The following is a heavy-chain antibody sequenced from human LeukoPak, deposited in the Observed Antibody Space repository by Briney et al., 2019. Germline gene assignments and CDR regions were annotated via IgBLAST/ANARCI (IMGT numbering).Heavy chain of an antibody. J-gene: IGHJ6*03. CDR2: ITSGSDHL. Sequence: GGSLTLSCAASGFTFSTFNMNWVRQAPGKGLEWVSSITSGSDHLYYIDSVRGRFTISRDNAKNSLYLQMNNLRAEDTAVYYCARDPYSGGYYHYYYYYMDVWGQGTTVTVSS. CDR3: ARDPYSGGYYHYYYYYMDV. CDR1: GFTFSTFN. V-gene: IGHV3-21*01. D-gene: IGHD1-26*01.